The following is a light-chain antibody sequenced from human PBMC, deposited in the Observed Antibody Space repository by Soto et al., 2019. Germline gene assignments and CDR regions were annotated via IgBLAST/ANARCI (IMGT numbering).Light chain of an antibody. J-gene: IGKJ2*01. CDR1: QSVSTY. CDR3: QQSYSTPYT. CDR2: GAS. V-gene: IGKV1-39*01. Sequence: DIQMTQSPSSPSASVGDRVTITCRASQSVSTYLNWYQHKPGKAPKFLIYGASSLQSGVPPRFSGSGSGTDFTFTITSLQPEDFATYYCQQSYSTPYTFGQGPKLEI.